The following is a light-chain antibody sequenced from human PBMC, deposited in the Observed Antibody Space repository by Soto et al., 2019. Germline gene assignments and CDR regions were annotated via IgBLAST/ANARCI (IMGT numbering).Light chain of an antibody. CDR3: SSYAGTYTWV. CDR1: SSNVGGYNF. Sequence: QSALTQPRSVSGSPGQSVTISCTGTSSNVGGYNFVSWYQQHPGKAPKLIIYDVAKRPSGVPDRFSGSKSYNTASLTISGPQAEDEADYYCSSYAGTYTWVFGGGTKVTVL. J-gene: IGLJ3*02. CDR2: DVA. V-gene: IGLV2-11*01.